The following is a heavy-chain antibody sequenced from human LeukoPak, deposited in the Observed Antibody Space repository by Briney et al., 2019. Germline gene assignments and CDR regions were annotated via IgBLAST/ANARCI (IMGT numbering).Heavy chain of an antibody. V-gene: IGHV3-21*01. CDR2: IDFSSSYI. CDR3: ARDGTEFSSGMGV. CDR1: GFTFSTYS. Sequence: GGSLRLSCAASGFTFSTYSMNWVRQAPGKGLEWVSSIDFSSSYIYYIDSVKGRFTISRDNARNSLYLQMNSLRAEDTAVYYCARDGTEFSSGMGVWGQGTTVTVSS. D-gene: IGHD3-10*01. J-gene: IGHJ6*02.